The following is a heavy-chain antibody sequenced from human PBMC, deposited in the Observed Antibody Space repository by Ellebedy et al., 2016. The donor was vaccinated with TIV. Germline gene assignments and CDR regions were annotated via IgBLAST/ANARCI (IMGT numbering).Heavy chain of an antibody. CDR3: ARAPPGSYYDILTGYYNVNAFDI. J-gene: IGHJ3*02. V-gene: IGHV1-18*01. D-gene: IGHD3-9*01. CDR1: GYSFTSYG. CDR2: ISAYTGNT. Sequence: ASVKVSXXASGYSFTSYGISWVRQAPGQGLEWMGWISAYTGNTNYAQKLQGRVTMTTDTSTSTAYMELRSLRSDDTAVYYCARAPPGSYYDILTGYYNVNAFDIWGQGTMITVSS.